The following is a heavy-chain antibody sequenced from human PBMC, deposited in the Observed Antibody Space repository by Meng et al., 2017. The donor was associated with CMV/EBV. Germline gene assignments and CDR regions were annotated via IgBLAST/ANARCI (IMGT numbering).Heavy chain of an antibody. J-gene: IGHJ6*02. Sequence: GESMKISCAAYGFTFSSYDMHWVRQATGKGLEWVSAIGTAGDTYYPGSVKGRFTISRENAKNSLYLQMNSLRAGYTAVYYCARVNHVSPLYGMDVWGQGTTVTVSS. D-gene: IGHD5/OR15-5a*01. CDR2: IGTAGDT. CDR1: GFTFSSYD. CDR3: ARVNHVSPLYGMDV. V-gene: IGHV3-13*01.